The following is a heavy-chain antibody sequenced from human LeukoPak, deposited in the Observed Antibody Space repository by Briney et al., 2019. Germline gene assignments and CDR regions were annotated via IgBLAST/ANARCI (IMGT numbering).Heavy chain of an antibody. D-gene: IGHD4-17*01. Sequence: GGSLRLSCAASGSTFSSYWMHWVRQAPGKGLVWVSRINSDGSSTSYADSVKGRFTISRDNAKNTLYLQMNSLRAEDTAVYYCARALPTTGDAFDIWGQGTMVTVSS. CDR3: ARALPTTGDAFDI. V-gene: IGHV3-74*01. CDR1: GSTFSSYW. CDR2: INSDGSST. J-gene: IGHJ3*02.